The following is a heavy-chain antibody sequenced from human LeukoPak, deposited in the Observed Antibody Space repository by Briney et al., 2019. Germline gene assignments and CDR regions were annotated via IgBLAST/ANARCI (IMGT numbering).Heavy chain of an antibody. CDR2: ISYDGSNK. CDR3: ARVTDSSGYYNPPPDY. CDR1: GFTFSSYA. Sequence: GGSLRLSCAASGFTFSSYAMHWVRQAPGKGLEWVAVISYDGSNKYYADSVKGRFTISRDNSKNTLYLQMNSLRAEDTAVYYCARVTDSSGYYNPPPDYWGQGTLVTVSS. D-gene: IGHD3-22*01. J-gene: IGHJ4*02. V-gene: IGHV3-30-3*01.